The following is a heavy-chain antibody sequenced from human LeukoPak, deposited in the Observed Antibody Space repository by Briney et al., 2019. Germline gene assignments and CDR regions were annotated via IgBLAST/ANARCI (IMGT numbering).Heavy chain of an antibody. Sequence: SETLSLTCTVSGGSISSYYWSWIRQPPGKGLEWIGYIYYSGSTNYNPSLKSRVTISVDTSKNQFSLKLSSVTAADTAVYYCASTGEMYRSGWYFEYWGQGTLVTVSS. CDR2: IYYSGST. CDR3: ASTGEMYRSGWYFEY. V-gene: IGHV4-59*12. D-gene: IGHD6-19*01. CDR1: GGSISSYY. J-gene: IGHJ4*02.